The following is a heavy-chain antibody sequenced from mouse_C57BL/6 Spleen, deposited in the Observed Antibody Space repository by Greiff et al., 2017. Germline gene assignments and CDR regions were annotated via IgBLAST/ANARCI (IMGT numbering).Heavy chain of an antibody. V-gene: IGHV5-6*02. Sequence: DVKLVESGGDLVKPGGSLKLSCAASGFTFSSYGMSWVRQTPDTRLEWVATISSGGSYTYYPDSVKGRFTISRDNAKNTLYLQRSSLKSEDTAMYYCARQEETVYGNPWFAYWGQGTLVTVSA. D-gene: IGHD2-1*01. J-gene: IGHJ3*01. CDR1: GFTFSSYG. CDR3: ARQEETVYGNPWFAY. CDR2: ISSGGSYT.